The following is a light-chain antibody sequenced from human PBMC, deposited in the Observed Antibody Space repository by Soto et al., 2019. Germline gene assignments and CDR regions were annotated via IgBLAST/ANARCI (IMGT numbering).Light chain of an antibody. CDR1: SSDVGGYNY. V-gene: IGLV2-14*01. J-gene: IGLJ2*01. Sequence: QSALTQPASVSGSPGQSITISCTGTSSDVGGYNYVSWYQQHPGKAPKLMIYDVSNRPSVVSNRFSGSKSGYTASPTISGLQAEDEAEYYCSSYTSSSTLLVFGGGTKLTVL. CDR2: DVS. CDR3: SSYTSSSTLLV.